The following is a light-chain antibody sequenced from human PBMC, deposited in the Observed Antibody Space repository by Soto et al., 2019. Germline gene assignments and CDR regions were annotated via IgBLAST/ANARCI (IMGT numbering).Light chain of an antibody. CDR3: QQYDNWPWS. V-gene: IGKV3-15*01. J-gene: IGKJ1*01. CDR2: DAS. CDR1: QSVSSN. Sequence: EIVMTQSPATLSVSPGERGTLSCRASQSVSSNFAWYQQKPGHTPRLLIYDASTRATGIPARFSGSGSRTEFTLTISSLQSGDFAIYFCQQYDNWPWSFGQGTKVEIK.